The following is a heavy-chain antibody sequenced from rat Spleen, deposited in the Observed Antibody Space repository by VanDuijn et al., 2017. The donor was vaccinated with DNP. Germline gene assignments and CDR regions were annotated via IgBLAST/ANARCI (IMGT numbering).Heavy chain of an antibody. D-gene: IGHD1-3*01. CDR2: ISYDGSRT. V-gene: IGHV5-17*01. Sequence: EVQLVESGGGLVQPGRSLRLSCAASGFTFRDYAMAWVRQAPKKGLEWVATISYDGSRTYYRDSVKGRFTVSRDDAKSTLFLQMDSLRSEDTATYFCARDNYGTYGATDVWGQGTSVTVSS. CDR3: ARDNYGTYGATDV. J-gene: IGHJ4*01. CDR1: GFTFRDYA.